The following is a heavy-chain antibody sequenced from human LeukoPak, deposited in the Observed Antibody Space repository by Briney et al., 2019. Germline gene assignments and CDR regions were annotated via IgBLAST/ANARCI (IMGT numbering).Heavy chain of an antibody. J-gene: IGHJ3*02. CDR2: IYHSGST. V-gene: IGHV4-30-2*01. CDR1: GGSISSGGYS. CDR3: ARAYIAAADRVAFDI. Sequence: SETLSLTCTVSGGSISSGGYSWSWIRQPPGKGLEWIGYIYHSGSTYYNPSLKSRVTISVDRSKNQFSLKLSSVTAADTAVYYCARAYIAAADRVAFDIWGQGTMVTVSS. D-gene: IGHD6-13*01.